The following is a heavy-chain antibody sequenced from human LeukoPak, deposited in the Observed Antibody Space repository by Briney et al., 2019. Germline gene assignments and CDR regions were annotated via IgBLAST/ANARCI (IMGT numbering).Heavy chain of an antibody. CDR2: MNPNSGNT. V-gene: IGHV1-8*01. CDR3: ARGSLGGYSSSWYGGNWFDP. D-gene: IGHD6-13*01. J-gene: IGHJ5*02. Sequence: ASVKVSCRASGYTFTSYDINWVRQATGQGLEWMGWMNPNSGNTGYAQKFQGRVTMTRNTSISTAYMELSSLRSEDTAVYYCARGSLGGYSSSWYGGNWFDPWGQGTLLTVSS. CDR1: GYTFTSYD.